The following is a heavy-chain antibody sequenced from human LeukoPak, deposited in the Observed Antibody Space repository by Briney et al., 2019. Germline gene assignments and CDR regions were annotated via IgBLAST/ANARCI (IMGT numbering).Heavy chain of an antibody. Sequence: KPSETLSLTCTVSGGSISSSSYYWGWIRQPPGKGLEWIGSMYYSGSTYYNPSLKSRVTISVDTSKNQFSLKLNSVTAADTAVYYCAKKTLGRDHAFDIWGQGTMVTVSS. CDR2: MYYSGST. V-gene: IGHV4-39*07. CDR3: AKKTLGRDHAFDI. J-gene: IGHJ3*02. D-gene: IGHD1-26*01. CDR1: GGSISSSSYY.